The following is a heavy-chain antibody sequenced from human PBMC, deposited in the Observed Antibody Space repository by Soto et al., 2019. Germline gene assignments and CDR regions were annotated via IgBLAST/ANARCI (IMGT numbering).Heavy chain of an antibody. CDR1: GFTFSSYG. Sequence: QVQLVESGGGVVQPGRSLRLSCAASGFTFSSYGMHWVRQAPGKGLEWVAVIWYDGSNKYYADSVKGRFTISRDNSKNTLYLQMNSLRAEDTAVYYCARDRALGYYYDSSGYLDWGQGTLVTVFS. D-gene: IGHD3-22*01. CDR3: ARDRALGYYYDSSGYLD. CDR2: IWYDGSNK. V-gene: IGHV3-33*01. J-gene: IGHJ4*02.